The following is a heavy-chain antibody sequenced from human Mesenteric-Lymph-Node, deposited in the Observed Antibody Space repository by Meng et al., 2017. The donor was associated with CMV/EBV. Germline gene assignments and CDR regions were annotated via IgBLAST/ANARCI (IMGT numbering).Heavy chain of an antibody. J-gene: IGHJ4*02. CDR2: ISSSSSYI. Sequence: GESLKISCEASGFTFSSYAMSWVRQAPGKGLEWVSSISSSSSYIYYADSVKGRFTISRDNAKNSLYLQMNSLRAEDTAVYYCAREEYSSSSGWDYWGQGTLVTVSS. D-gene: IGHD6-6*01. CDR1: GFTFSSYA. CDR3: AREEYSSSSGWDY. V-gene: IGHV3-21*01.